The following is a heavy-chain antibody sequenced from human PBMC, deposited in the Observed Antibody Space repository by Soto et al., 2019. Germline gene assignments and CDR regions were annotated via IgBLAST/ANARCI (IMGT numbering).Heavy chain of an antibody. V-gene: IGHV3-33*01. J-gene: IGHJ5*02. CDR1: GFTFSSYG. CDR3: AFDRLPAAITFSFDP. Sequence: GGSLRLSCAASGFTFSSYGMHWVRQAPGKGLEWVAVIWYDGSNKYYADSVKGRFTISRDNSKNTLYPQMNSLRAEDTAVHYCAFDRLPAAITFSFDPWGQGTLVTVSS. D-gene: IGHD2-2*02. CDR2: IWYDGSNK.